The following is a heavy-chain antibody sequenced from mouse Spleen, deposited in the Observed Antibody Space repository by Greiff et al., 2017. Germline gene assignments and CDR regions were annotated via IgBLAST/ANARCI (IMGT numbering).Heavy chain of an antibody. D-gene: IGHD2-4*01. CDR3: ARDRGGYDYAWFAY. J-gene: IGHJ3*01. V-gene: IGHV5-16*01. CDR2: INYDGSST. CDR1: GFTFSDYY. Sequence: DVMLVESEGGLVQPGSSMKLSCTASGFTFSDYYMAWVRQVPEKGLEWVANINYDGSSTYYLDSLKSRFIISRDNAKNILYLQMSSLKSEDTATYYCARDRGGYDYAWFAYWGQGTLVTVSA.